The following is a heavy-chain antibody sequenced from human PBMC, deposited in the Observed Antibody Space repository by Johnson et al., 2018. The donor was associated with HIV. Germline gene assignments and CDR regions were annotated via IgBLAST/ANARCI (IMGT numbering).Heavy chain of an antibody. CDR3: ARVRSGVSGLYDAFDI. J-gene: IGHJ3*02. CDR1: GFTVSSNY. CDR2: IYSGGST. D-gene: IGHD6-19*01. Sequence: VQLVESGGGLVKPGGSLRLSCAASGFTVSSNYMNWVRQAPGKGLEWVSVIYSGGSTYYADSVKGRFTISRDNAKNSLYLQMNSLRAEDTALYYCARVRSGVSGLYDAFDIWGQGTMVTVSS. V-gene: IGHV3-66*01.